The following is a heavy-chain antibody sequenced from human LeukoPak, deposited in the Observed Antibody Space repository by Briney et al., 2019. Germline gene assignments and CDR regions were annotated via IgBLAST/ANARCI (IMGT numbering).Heavy chain of an antibody. CDR2: INPSGGST. CDR3: ARDPPAYYDSSGYWYYFDY. CDR1: GYTFTSYY. D-gene: IGHD3-22*01. V-gene: IGHV1-46*01. Sequence: ASVKVSCKASGYTFTSYYMHWVRQAPGQGLEWMGIINPSGGSTSYAQKFQGRVTMTRDTSTSTVYMELSSLRSEDTAVYYCARDPPAYYDSSGYWYYFDYWGQGTLVTVSS. J-gene: IGHJ4*02.